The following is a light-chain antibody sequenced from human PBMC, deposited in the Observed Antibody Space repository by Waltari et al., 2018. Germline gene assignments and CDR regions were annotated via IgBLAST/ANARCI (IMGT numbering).Light chain of an antibody. CDR1: QDIGNY. Sequence: DIQMTQSPSSLSASVGDRVTITCQASQDIGNYLNWDQKKPGKAPKLLIYDASNLETGVPSRFSGSESGTDFTFTISSLQPEDIATYYCQQYDNLRLFTFGPGTKVDIK. CDR2: DAS. V-gene: IGKV1-33*01. J-gene: IGKJ3*01. CDR3: QQYDNLRLFT.